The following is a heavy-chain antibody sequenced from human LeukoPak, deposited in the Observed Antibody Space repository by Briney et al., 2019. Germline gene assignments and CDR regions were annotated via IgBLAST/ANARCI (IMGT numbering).Heavy chain of an antibody. CDR2: ISYDGSNK. CDR3: AREVVPAVVDPAEYFQH. J-gene: IGHJ1*01. D-gene: IGHD2-2*01. Sequence: PGGSLRLSCAASGFTFSNAWMSWVRQAPGKGLEWVAVISYDGSNKYYADSVKGRFTISRDNSKNTLYLQMNSLRAEDTAVYYCAREVVPAVVDPAEYFQHWGQGTLVTVSS. V-gene: IGHV3-30-3*01. CDR1: GFTFSNAW.